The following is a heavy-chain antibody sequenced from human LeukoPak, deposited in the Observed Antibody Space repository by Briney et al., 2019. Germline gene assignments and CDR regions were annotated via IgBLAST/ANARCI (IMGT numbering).Heavy chain of an antibody. CDR2: IIPIFGTA. Sequence: SVKVSCKVSGYTLTELSMHWVRQAPGKGLEWMGGIIPIFGTANYAQKFQGRVTITADESTSTAYMELSSLRSEDTAVYYCAIRTNRIAEIDYWGQGTLVTVSS. CDR3: AIRTNRIAEIDY. V-gene: IGHV1-69*13. CDR1: GYTLTELS. D-gene: IGHD6-13*01. J-gene: IGHJ4*02.